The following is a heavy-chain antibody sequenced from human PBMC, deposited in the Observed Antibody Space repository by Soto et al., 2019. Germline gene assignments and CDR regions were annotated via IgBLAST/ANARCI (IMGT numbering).Heavy chain of an antibody. D-gene: IGHD3-3*01. V-gene: IGHV2-5*02. CDR2: IYWDDDK. CDR3: AHRQEYYDFWSGYYSWFDP. Sequence: SGPTLVNPTQTLTLTCTFSGFSLSTSGVGVGWIRQPPGKALEWLALIYWDDDKRYSPSLKGRLAITKDTSKNQVVLTMTNMDPVDTATYYCAHRQEYYDFWSGYYSWFDPWGQGTLVTV. CDR1: GFSLSTSGVG. J-gene: IGHJ5*02.